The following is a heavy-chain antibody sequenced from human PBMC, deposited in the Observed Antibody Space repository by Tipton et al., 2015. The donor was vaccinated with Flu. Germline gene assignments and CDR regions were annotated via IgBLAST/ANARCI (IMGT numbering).Heavy chain of an antibody. Sequence: LRLSCTVSGDSISVDDYHWTWIRQPAGKGLEWIGRVYTSGSSSNYNPSLRSRVTISVDTSTNQFSLEMRSVTAADTAVYYCATDYTDTDAFDVWGPGTMVTVSS. D-gene: IGHD4-11*01. J-gene: IGHJ3*01. CDR2: VYTSGSS. CDR3: ATDYTDTDAFDV. V-gene: IGHV4-61*02. CDR1: GDSISVDDYH.